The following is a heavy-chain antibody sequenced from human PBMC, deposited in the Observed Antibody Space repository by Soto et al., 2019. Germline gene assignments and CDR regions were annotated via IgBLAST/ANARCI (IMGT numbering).Heavy chain of an antibody. CDR1: GFTVSSNY. CDR2: IYSGGST. V-gene: IGHV3-53*01. Sequence: GGSLRLSCAASGFTVSSNYISWIRQAPGKGLEWVSVIYSGGSTYYADSVRGRFTISRDNSKNTLYLQMKSLRAEDTAVYYCARDPPATRHGMDVWGQGTTVTVSS. CDR3: ARDPPATRHGMDV. J-gene: IGHJ6*02.